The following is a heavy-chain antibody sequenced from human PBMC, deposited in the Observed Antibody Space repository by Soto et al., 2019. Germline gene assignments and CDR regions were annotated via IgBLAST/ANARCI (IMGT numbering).Heavy chain of an antibody. D-gene: IGHD3-10*01. V-gene: IGHV4-31*02. CDR2: IDYSGST. J-gene: IGHJ5*02. CDR3: ARDLYYYGSGSYYPYNWFDP. Sequence: WIWIRQYPGKGLEWIGNIDYSGSTYYNPSLKSRVSISVDTSKNQFSLQLNSVTAADTAVYYCARDLYYYGSGSYYPYNWFDPWGQGTLVTVSS.